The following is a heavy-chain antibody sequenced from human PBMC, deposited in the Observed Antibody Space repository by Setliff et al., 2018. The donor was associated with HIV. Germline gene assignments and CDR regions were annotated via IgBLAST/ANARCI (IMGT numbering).Heavy chain of an antibody. Sequence: PSETLSLTCTVSGGSINNYYWSWVRQTPGKGLEWIGQIYYTGTTDYNPSLSSRVTISQDKSRNQFSLKLTSATATDTAIYYCARGVGIGGNWFDPWGQGIMVTVSS. CDR1: GGSINNYY. D-gene: IGHD2-15*01. CDR2: IYYTGTT. J-gene: IGHJ5*02. V-gene: IGHV4-59*08. CDR3: ARGVGIGGNWFDP.